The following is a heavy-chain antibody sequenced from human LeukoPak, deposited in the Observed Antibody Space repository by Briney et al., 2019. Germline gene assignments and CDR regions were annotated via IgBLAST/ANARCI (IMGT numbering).Heavy chain of an antibody. CDR2: IQNDGSKQ. CDR3: ARDLYPGTFEL. D-gene: IGHD2-8*01. V-gene: IGHV3-30*02. CDR1: GFTFSRYG. Sequence: GGSLRLSCAASGFTFSRYGMHWVRQAPGKRLEWVAFIQNDGSKQYYADSVKGRVTISRDNSKNTLYLQMNDLRTEDTALYYSARDLYPGTFELWGQGILLTVSS. J-gene: IGHJ4*02.